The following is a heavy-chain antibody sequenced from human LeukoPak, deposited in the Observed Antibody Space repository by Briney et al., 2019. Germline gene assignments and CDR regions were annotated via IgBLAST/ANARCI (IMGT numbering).Heavy chain of an antibody. V-gene: IGHV3-21*01. Sequence: PGGSLRLSCAASGFTFSSYSMNWVRQAPGKGLEWVSSISSRSSYIYYADSVKGRFTISRDNAKNSLYLQMNSLRAEDTAVYYCASLMSGYGPRRLDYWGQGTLVTVSS. J-gene: IGHJ4*02. CDR1: GFTFSSYS. CDR2: ISSRSSYI. D-gene: IGHD3-3*01. CDR3: ASLMSGYGPRRLDY.